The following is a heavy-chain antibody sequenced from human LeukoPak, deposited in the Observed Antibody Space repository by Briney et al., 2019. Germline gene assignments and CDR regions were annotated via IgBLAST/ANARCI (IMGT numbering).Heavy chain of an antibody. CDR2: ISYDGNNK. V-gene: IGHV3-30*18. CDR1: EFTFRTYG. D-gene: IGHD6-13*01. Sequence: PGGSLRLSCTASEFTFRTYGMLWVRQAPGKGLEGVAFISYDGNNKYHGDSVKGRFTISRDNSKNSLFLQMNSLSTEDTAVYYCTNGRPAAAGSYEFDYWGQGTLVSVSS. J-gene: IGHJ4*02. CDR3: TNGRPAAAGSYEFDY.